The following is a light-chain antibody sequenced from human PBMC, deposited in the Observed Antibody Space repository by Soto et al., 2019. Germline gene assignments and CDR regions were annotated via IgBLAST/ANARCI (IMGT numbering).Light chain of an antibody. CDR3: QQSYNTPLT. Sequence: MTQSPSTLSVSPGERVTLSCRASQSVFSSLAWYRQKSGAAPELLIYDASTLQSGVPSRFRGGASGTDFTLTISSLQLDDFATYYCQQSYNTPLTFGQGTKVDIK. J-gene: IGKJ1*01. V-gene: IGKV1-39*01. CDR1: QSVFSS. CDR2: DAS.